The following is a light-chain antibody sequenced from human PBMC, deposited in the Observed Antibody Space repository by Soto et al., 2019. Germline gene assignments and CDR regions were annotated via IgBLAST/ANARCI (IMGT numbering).Light chain of an antibody. CDR3: QQYGSFWT. J-gene: IGKJ1*01. CDR2: GAS. Sequence: EIVLTQSPGTLSLSPGERATLSCRANQSVSSSYLAWYQQKPGQAPRLLIYGASSRATGVPDRFSGSGSGTDFTLTISRLEPEDFAVYYCQQYGSFWTFGQGTKVAIK. CDR1: QSVSSSY. V-gene: IGKV3-20*01.